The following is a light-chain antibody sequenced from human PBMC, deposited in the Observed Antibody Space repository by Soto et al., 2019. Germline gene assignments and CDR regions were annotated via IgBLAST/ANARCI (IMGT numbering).Light chain of an antibody. CDR2: DVG. V-gene: IGLV2-11*01. CDR1: SSDVGGYNY. CDR3: AAWDHSLQGWV. J-gene: IGLJ3*02. Sequence: QSALTQPRSVSGSPGQSVTISCTGTSSDVGGYNYVSWYQQHPGKAPKLMIYDVGKRPSGVPDRFSGSRSGSSASLVIVGLQSEDEADYYCAAWDHSLQGWVFGGGTKVTVL.